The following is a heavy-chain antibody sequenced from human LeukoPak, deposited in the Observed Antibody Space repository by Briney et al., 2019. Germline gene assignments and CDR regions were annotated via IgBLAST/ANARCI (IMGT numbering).Heavy chain of an antibody. CDR1: GGTFSGYH. CDR3: ARLVDSSGYDSPWCFDL. Sequence: SETLSLTCAVYGGTFSGYHWSWIRQPPGKGLEWIGEINHSGSTNYNPSLKSRVTISVDTSKNQFSLKLSSVTAADTAVYYCARLVDSSGYDSPWCFDLWGRGTLVTVSS. J-gene: IGHJ2*01. V-gene: IGHV4-34*01. D-gene: IGHD3-22*01. CDR2: INHSGST.